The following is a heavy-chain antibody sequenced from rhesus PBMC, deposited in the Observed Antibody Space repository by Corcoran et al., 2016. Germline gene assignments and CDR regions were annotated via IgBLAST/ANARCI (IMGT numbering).Heavy chain of an antibody. CDR2: IYGSGGGT. D-gene: IGHD6-25*01. Sequence: QVQLQESGPAVVKPSETLSLTCAVSGGSISSSNWWSWIRQSPGKGLEWIGYIYGSGGGTNYNPSLKYLVTISIDTSRNLFSLKLSSVTAADTAVYYCASPIAAVRYYFDYWGQGVLVTVSS. CDR1: GGSISSSNW. V-gene: IGHV4-106*01. CDR3: ASPIAAVRYYFDY. J-gene: IGHJ4*01.